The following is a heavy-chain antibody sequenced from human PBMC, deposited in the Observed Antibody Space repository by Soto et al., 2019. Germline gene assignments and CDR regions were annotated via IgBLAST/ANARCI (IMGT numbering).Heavy chain of an antibody. CDR1: GGTFSSYA. J-gene: IGHJ5*02. D-gene: IGHD5-18*01. V-gene: IGHV1-69*13. CDR3: ARDVDTAMLTGENSFDP. CDR2: IIPIFGTA. Sequence: SVKVSCKASGGTFSSYAISWVRQAPGQGLEWMGGIIPIFGTANYAQKFQGRVTITADESTSTAYMELSSLRSEDTAVYYCARDVDTAMLTGENSFDPWGQGTLVTVSS.